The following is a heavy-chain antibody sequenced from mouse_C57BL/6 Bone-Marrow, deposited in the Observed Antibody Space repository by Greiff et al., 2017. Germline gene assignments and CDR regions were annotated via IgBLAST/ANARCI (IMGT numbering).Heavy chain of an antibody. D-gene: IGHD2-12*01. V-gene: IGHV5-12*01. J-gene: IGHJ4*01. Sequence: EVQGVESGGGLVQPGGSLKLSCAASGFTFSDYYMYWVRQTPVKRLEWVAYISNGGGSTYYPDTVKGRFTISRDNAKNTLYLQKSRLKSEDTAMYYCARHGVTTAMDYWGQGTSVTVSS. CDR2: ISNGGGST. CDR3: ARHGVTTAMDY. CDR1: GFTFSDYY.